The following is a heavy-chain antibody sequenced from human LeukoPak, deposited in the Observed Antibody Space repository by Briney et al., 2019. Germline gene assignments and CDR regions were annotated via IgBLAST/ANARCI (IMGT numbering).Heavy chain of an antibody. J-gene: IGHJ4*02. CDR2: IYYSGST. D-gene: IGHD2-2*01. CDR3: ARSDPPSYQLPFGY. V-gene: IGHV4-39*01. Sequence: PSETLSLTCTVSGGSISSSSYSWGWIRQPPGKRLEWIGIIYYSGSTYYNPSLKSRVTISVDTSKNQFSLRLSSVIAADTAVYYCARSDPPSYQLPFGYWGQGTLVTVSS. CDR1: GGSISSSSYS.